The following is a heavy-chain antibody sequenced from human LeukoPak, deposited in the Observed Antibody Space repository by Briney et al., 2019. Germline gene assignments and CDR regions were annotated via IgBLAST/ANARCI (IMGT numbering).Heavy chain of an antibody. CDR2: IRYDGSNK. CDR3: AKSIRKSGSYAFFDY. J-gene: IGHJ4*02. CDR1: GFTFSSYG. Sequence: GGSLRLSCAASGFTFSSYGMHWVRQAPGKGLEWVAFIRYDGSNKYYADSVKGRFTISRDNSKNTLYLQMNSLRAEDTALYYCAKSIRKSGSYAFFDYWGQGTLVTVSS. D-gene: IGHD1-26*01. V-gene: IGHV3-30*02.